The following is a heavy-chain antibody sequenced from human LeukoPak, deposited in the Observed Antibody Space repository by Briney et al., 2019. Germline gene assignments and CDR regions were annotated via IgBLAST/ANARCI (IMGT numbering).Heavy chain of an antibody. CDR3: ARDLKLGTPYEFDY. Sequence: GGSLRLSCAASGFILSDHYMNWIRQAPGKGLEWISYISSRGSAIYYADSVKGRFTISRDNAKNSLYLQMNSLRVEDTAVYYCARDLKLGTPYEFDYWGQGTLVTVSS. V-gene: IGHV3-11*04. D-gene: IGHD4-23*01. J-gene: IGHJ4*02. CDR2: ISSRGSAI. CDR1: GFILSDHY.